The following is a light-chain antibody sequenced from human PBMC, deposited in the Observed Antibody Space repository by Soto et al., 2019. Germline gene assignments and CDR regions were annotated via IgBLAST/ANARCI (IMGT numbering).Light chain of an antibody. CDR1: SSDFGDYDY. CDR2: EVS. Sequence: QSALTQPACVSGSPGQSITISCTGTSSDFGDYDYVSWYLQHPGKVPKLMIYEVSNRPSGVSNRFSGSKSGNTASLTIYGLQAEDEAAYYCSSYTGSSTLVFGNATTVTVL. V-gene: IGLV2-14*01. J-gene: IGLJ1*01. CDR3: SSYTGSSTLV.